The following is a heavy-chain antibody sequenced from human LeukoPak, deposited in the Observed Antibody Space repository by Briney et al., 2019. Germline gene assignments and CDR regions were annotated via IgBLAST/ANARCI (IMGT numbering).Heavy chain of an antibody. V-gene: IGHV3-21*01. CDR1: GFTFSSYS. D-gene: IGHD3-9*01. J-gene: IGHJ3*02. CDR2: ISSSSSYI. CDR3: ARDNYDILTGYYHAFDI. Sequence: MAGGSLRLYCAASGFTFSSYSMNWVRQAQGKGLEWVSSISSSSSYIYYADSVKGRFTISRDNAKNSLYLQMNSLRAEDTAVYYCARDNYDILTGYYHAFDIWGQGTMVTVSS.